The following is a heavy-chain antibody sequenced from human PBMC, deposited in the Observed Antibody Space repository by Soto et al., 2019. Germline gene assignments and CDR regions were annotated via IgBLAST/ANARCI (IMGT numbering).Heavy chain of an antibody. CDR2: ISYDGSNK. CDR1: GFTLSSYG. J-gene: IGHJ6*02. V-gene: IGHV3-30*18. Sequence: PGGSLRLSCAASGFTLSSYGMHWVRQAPGKRLEWVAVISYDGSNKYYADSVKGRFTISRDNSKNTLYLQMNSLRAEDTAVYYCANTITGTPIYYYYYGMDVWGQGTTVTVSS. CDR3: ANTITGTPIYYYYYGMDV. D-gene: IGHD1-20*01.